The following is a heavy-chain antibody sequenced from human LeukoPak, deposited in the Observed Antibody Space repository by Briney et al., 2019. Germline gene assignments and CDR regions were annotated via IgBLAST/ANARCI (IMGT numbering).Heavy chain of an antibody. D-gene: IGHD2-2*01. V-gene: IGHV1-8*03. CDR1: GYTFTSYD. CDR3: AREVVVVPAAHVDYYYYMDV. J-gene: IGHJ6*03. CDR2: MNPNSGNT. Sequence: ASVKVSCKASGYTFTSYDINWVRQATGQGLEWMGWMNPNSGNTGYAQKFQGRVTITRNTSISTAYMELSSLRSEDTAVYYCAREVVVVPAAHVDYYYYMDVWGKGTTVTVSS.